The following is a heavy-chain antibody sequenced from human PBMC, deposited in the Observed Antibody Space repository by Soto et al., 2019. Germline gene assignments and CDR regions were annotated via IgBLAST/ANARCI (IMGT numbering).Heavy chain of an antibody. CDR1: GFTFTTHW. J-gene: IGHJ4*02. D-gene: IGHD1-26*01. CDR2: IYFDGITT. CDR3: ARGGAMGVDY. Sequence: EVQLVESGGGVVQPGGTRQLSCTASGFTFTTHWVHWVRQAPGKGLVWVSRIYFDGITTNYAASVKGRLTVSRDNAKNTVYLHVNTLRDEDTAVYYCARGGAMGVDYWGQGTLVTVSS. V-gene: IGHV3-74*01.